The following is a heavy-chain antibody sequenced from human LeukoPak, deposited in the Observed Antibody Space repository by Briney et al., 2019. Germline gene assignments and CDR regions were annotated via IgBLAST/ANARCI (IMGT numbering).Heavy chain of an antibody. CDR2: ISYDGSNK. CDR3: ARGSGYSYGFTGRERTKSRLDY. Sequence: GGSLRLSCAPSGFTFNTYGMHWVRQAPGKGLEWVAVISYDGSNKYYADSVKARFTISRDNSKNMLYMQMNSLRVEDTAVYYCARGSGYSYGFTGRERTKSRLDYWGQGTLVTVSS. V-gene: IGHV3-30*03. CDR1: GFTFNTYG. J-gene: IGHJ4*02. D-gene: IGHD5-18*01.